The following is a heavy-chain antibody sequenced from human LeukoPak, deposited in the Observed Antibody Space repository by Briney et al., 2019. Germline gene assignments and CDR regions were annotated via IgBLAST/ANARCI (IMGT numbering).Heavy chain of an antibody. CDR1: RGSIMTTHW. CDR2: IYHTGTT. V-gene: IGHV4-4*02. D-gene: IGHD4-23*01. J-gene: IGHJ4*02. CDR3: AAWGVDYGGNFDYSDY. Sequence: SGTLSLTCTVSRGSIMTTHWWSWVRQPPGKGLEWIGEIYHTGTTNYSPSLESRLTISIDRSSNQFSLRLTSVTAADTATYYCAAWGVDYGGNFDYSDYWGQGTLVTVSS.